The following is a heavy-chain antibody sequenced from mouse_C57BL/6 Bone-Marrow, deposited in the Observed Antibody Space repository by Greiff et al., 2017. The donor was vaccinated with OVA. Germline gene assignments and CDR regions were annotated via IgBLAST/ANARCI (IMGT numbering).Heavy chain of an antibody. Sequence: QVHVKQSGAELVRPGTSVKVSCKASGYAFTNYLIEWVKQRPGQGLEWIGVINPGSGGTNYNEKFKGKATLTADKSSSTAYMQLSSLTSEDSAVYYCARAATVVAGTNYAMDYWGQGTSVTVSS. V-gene: IGHV1-54*01. CDR3: ARAATVVAGTNYAMDY. J-gene: IGHJ4*01. CDR1: GYAFTNYL. CDR2: INPGSGGT. D-gene: IGHD1-1*01.